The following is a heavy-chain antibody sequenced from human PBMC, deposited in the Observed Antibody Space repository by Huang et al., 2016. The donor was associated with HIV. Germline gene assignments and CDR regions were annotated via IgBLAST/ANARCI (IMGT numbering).Heavy chain of an antibody. CDR1: GYTFTNSD. J-gene: IGHJ3*01. Sequence: QIQLAPSGAEVKKPGASVKVSCKASGYTFTNSDINWVRQASGQGLEWMGWMNPKSGNVGYTKKFQGRVAILRNSSINTSYLEVTSLTSEDTAVYYCARGFGINYNHEAFDVWGQGTMVTVSS. D-gene: IGHD3-10*01. CDR3: ARGFGINYNHEAFDV. CDR2: MNPKSGNV. V-gene: IGHV1-8*01.